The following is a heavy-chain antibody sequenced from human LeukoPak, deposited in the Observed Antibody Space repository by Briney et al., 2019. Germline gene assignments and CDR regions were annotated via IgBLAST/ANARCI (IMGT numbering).Heavy chain of an antibody. V-gene: IGHV4-38-2*02. CDR3: ARCLYRPFDP. CDR1: GYSISSGYY. D-gene: IGHD2-15*01. J-gene: IGHJ5*02. CDR2: IYHSGST. Sequence: SETLSLTCTVSGYSISSGYYWGWIRQPPGKGLEWIGNIYHSGSTYYNPSLKSRVTVSVDTSKNQFSLKLSSVTAADTAVYYCARCLYRPFDPWGQGTLVTVSS.